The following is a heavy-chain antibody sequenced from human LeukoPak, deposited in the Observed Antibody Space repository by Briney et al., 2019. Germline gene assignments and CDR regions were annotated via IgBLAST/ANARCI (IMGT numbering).Heavy chain of an antibody. J-gene: IGHJ4*02. CDR3: AKNGKDNYDMFFDY. CDR1: GFTFSSYA. V-gene: IGHV3-23*01. D-gene: IGHD3-9*01. CDR2: ISGSGGST. Sequence: TGGSLRLSCAASGFTFSSYAMSWVRQAPGKGLEWVSAISGSGGSTYYADSVKGRFTISRDNSKNTLYLQMNSLRAEDTAIYYCAKNGKDNYDMFFDYWGQGTLVTVSS.